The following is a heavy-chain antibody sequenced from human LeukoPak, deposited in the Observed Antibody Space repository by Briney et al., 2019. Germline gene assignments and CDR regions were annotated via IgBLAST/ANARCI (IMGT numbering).Heavy chain of an antibody. J-gene: IGHJ4*02. CDR3: ASQKAGLVGAPF. V-gene: IGHV1-69*13. D-gene: IGHD1-26*01. CDR1: GGTFSSYA. CDR2: S. Sequence: SVKVSCKASGGTFSSYAISWVRQAPGQGLSGWEGSQKFQGRVTITADESTSTAYMELSSLRSEDTAVYYCASQKAGLVGAPFWGQGTLVTVSS.